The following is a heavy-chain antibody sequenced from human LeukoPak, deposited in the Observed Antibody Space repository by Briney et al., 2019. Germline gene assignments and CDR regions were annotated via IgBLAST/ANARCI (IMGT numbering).Heavy chain of an antibody. D-gene: IGHD4-17*01. CDR1: GSTFSSHT. J-gene: IGHJ4*02. CDR3: VRGSYGAYDY. V-gene: IGHV3-48*04. CDR2: ISSTSSVI. Sequence: GGSLRLSCAASGSTFSSHTMNWVRQAPGKGLEWVSYISSTSSVIYYADSVKGRFTISRDNAKNSLYLQMNSLRAEDTAVYYCVRGSYGAYDYWGQGSLVTVSS.